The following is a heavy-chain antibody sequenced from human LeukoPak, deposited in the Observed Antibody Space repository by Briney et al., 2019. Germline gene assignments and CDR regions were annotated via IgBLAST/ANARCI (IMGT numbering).Heavy chain of an antibody. CDR2: IRSKANTYAA. J-gene: IGHJ4*01. D-gene: IGHD5-18*01. V-gene: IGHV3-73*01. Sequence: GGSLRLSCAASGFTFSDSAMHWVRQASGTGVEWVARIRSKANTYAASYAASVKGRFTISRDDSKNTASLQMNSLKTEDTAVYYCMARGDSYGLFDYWGHGTLVTVSS. CDR3: MARGDSYGLFDY. CDR1: GFTFSDSA.